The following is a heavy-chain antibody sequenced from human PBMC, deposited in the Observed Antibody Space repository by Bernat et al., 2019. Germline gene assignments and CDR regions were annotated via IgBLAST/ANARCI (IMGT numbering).Heavy chain of an antibody. J-gene: IGHJ4*02. CDR3: ARNYGDYVDDY. Sequence: QLQLQESGPGPVKPSETLSLTCTVSGGSISSSSYYWGWIRQPPGKWLEWIGSIYYSGSTYYNPSLKSRVTISVDTSKNQFSLKLSSVTAADTAVYYCARNYGDYVDDYWGQGTLVTVSS. D-gene: IGHD4-17*01. V-gene: IGHV4-39*01. CDR1: GGSISSSSYY. CDR2: IYYSGST.